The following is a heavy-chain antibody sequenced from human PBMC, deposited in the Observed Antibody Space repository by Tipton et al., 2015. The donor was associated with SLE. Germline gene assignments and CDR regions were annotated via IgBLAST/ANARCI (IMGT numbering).Heavy chain of an antibody. V-gene: IGHV4-59*01. CDR3: ARWAGPTVNFDY. CDR1: GGSISSYY. CDR2: IYYSGST. Sequence: LRLSCTVSGGSISSYYWSWIRQPPGKGLEWIGYIYYSGSTNYNPSLKSRVTISVDTSKNQFSLNLSSVTAADTAVYYCARWAGPTVNFDYWGQGTLVTVSS. D-gene: IGHD4-11*01. J-gene: IGHJ4*02.